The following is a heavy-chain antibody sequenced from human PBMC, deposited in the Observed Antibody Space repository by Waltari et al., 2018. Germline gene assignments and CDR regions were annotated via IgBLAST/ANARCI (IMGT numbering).Heavy chain of an antibody. J-gene: IGHJ6*02. D-gene: IGHD2-2*01. CDR3: ATQYQLPPYYYYGMDV. V-gene: IGHV3-23*01. Sequence: EVQLLESGGGLVQPGGSLRLSCAASGFTFSSHAMSWVRQAPGTGLEWVSAISGSGGSTYYADSVKGRFTISRDNSKNTLYLQMNSLRAEDTAVYYCATQYQLPPYYYYGMDVWGQGTTVTVSS. CDR2: ISGSGGST. CDR1: GFTFSSHA.